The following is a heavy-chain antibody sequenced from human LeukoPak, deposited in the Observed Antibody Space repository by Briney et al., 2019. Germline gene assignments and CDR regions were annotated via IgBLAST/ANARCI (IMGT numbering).Heavy chain of an antibody. Sequence: SETLSLTCTVSGYSISSGYYWGWIRQPPGKGLEWIGSIYHSGSTYYNSSLKSRVTISIDTSKNQVSLKMSSVTAADTAVYYCAKSGSYGLIDYWGQGTLVTVSS. CDR1: GYSISSGYY. V-gene: IGHV4-38-2*02. D-gene: IGHD1-26*01. CDR2: IYHSGST. CDR3: AKSGSYGLIDY. J-gene: IGHJ4*01.